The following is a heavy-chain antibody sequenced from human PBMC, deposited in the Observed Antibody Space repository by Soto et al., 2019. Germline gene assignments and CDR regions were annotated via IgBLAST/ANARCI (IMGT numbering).Heavy chain of an antibody. CDR1: GYTFTSYG. CDR2: INPYNGNT. Sequence: GASVKVSCKASGYTFTSYGISWVRQAPGQGLEWMAWINPYNGNTKYAEKFLGRVTVTTDTSTATAYMEVRSLTSDDTAVFYCARVGVVLAAPRVWPYWGQGTPVTVSS. V-gene: IGHV1-18*01. J-gene: IGHJ4*02. CDR3: ARVGVVLAAPRVWPY. D-gene: IGHD6-13*01.